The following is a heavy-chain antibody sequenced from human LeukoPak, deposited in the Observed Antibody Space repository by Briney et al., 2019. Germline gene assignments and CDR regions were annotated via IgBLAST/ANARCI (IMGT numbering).Heavy chain of an antibody. J-gene: IGHJ4*02. Sequence: PGGSLRLSCAASGFTFSSYAMSWVRQAPGKGLEWVSAISGSGGSTYYADSVKGRFTISRDNAKNTLYLQMNSLRAEDTAVYYCARDRSGYDSHWGQGTLVTVSS. D-gene: IGHD5-12*01. V-gene: IGHV3-23*01. CDR1: GFTFSSYA. CDR3: ARDRSGYDSH. CDR2: ISGSGGST.